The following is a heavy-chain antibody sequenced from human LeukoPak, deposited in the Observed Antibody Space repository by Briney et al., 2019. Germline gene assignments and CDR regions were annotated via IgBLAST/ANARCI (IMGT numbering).Heavy chain of an antibody. CDR2: ISAYNGNT. J-gene: IGHJ4*02. Sequence: ASVNLSCKSSVYTFTSYCISWVRQAPGKGLEWMGWISAYNGNTNYAQKLQGRDTMTTDTSTSTAYMELRSLRSDDTAVYYCARDRNGGWYYYDSSGYYCDYWGQGTPVSVSS. D-gene: IGHD3-22*01. CDR1: VYTFTSYC. CDR3: ARDRNGGWYYYDSSGYYCDY. V-gene: IGHV1-18*01.